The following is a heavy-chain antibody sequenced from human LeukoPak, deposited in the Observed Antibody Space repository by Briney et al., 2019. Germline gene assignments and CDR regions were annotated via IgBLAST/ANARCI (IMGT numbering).Heavy chain of an antibody. CDR2: ISSSSSYI. Sequence: GGSLRLSCTASGFTFSTYSMIWVRQAPGKGLEWVSSISSSSSYIYYADSVKGRFTISRDNAKNSLYLQMNSLRAEDTAVYYCARDPITFGGLIVRFDYWGQGTLVTVSS. V-gene: IGHV3-21*01. CDR3: ARDPITFGGLIVRFDY. J-gene: IGHJ4*02. D-gene: IGHD3-16*02. CDR1: GFTFSTYS.